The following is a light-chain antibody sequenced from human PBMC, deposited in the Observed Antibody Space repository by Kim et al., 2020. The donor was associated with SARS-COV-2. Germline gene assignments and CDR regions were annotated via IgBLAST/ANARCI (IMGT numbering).Light chain of an antibody. CDR1: SLRSYY. J-gene: IGLJ1*01. Sequence: SSELTQDPAVSVALGQTVRITCQGDSLRSYYASWYQQKPGQAPVLVIYGKNNRPSGIPDRFSGSSSGNTASLTITGAQAEDEADYYCNSRDSSGNLYVFGTGTKLTVL. CDR3: NSRDSSGNLYV. V-gene: IGLV3-19*01. CDR2: GKN.